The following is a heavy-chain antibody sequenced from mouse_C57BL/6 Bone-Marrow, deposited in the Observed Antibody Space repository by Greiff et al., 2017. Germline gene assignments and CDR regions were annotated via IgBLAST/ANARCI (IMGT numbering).Heavy chain of an antibody. CDR1: GYTFTDYN. CDR3: ARNGAMDY. J-gene: IGHJ4*01. Sequence: EVQLQQSGPELVKPGASVKIPCKASGYTFTDYNMDWVKQSHGKSLEWIGDINPNTGGTIYNQKFKGKATLTVDKSSSTAYMELRSQTAEDTAGYYCARNGAMDYWGQGTSVTVSS. V-gene: IGHV1-18*01. CDR2: INPNTGGT.